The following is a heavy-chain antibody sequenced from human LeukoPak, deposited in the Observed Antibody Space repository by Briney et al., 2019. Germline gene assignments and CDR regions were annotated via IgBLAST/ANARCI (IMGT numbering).Heavy chain of an antibody. CDR2: INHSGST. CDR3: ARLVGAAP. V-gene: IGHV4-34*01. Sequence: SETLSLTCAVYGGSFSGYYWSWIRQPPGKGLEWIGEINHSGSTNYNPSLKSRVTISVDTSKNQFSLKLSSVTAADTAVYYCARLVGAAPWGQGTLVTVSS. D-gene: IGHD1-26*01. CDR1: GGSFSGYY. J-gene: IGHJ5*02.